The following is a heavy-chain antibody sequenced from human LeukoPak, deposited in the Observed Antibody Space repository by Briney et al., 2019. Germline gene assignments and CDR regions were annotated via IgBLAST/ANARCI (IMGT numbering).Heavy chain of an antibody. CDR1: GYTLTELS. D-gene: IGHD2-15*01. CDR3: AINLRYCSGGSCYRPAKLDY. V-gene: IGHV1-24*01. J-gene: IGHJ4*02. Sequence: ASVKVSCKVSGYTLTELSMHWVRQAPGKGLEWMGGFDPEDGETIYAQKFQGRVTMTEDTSTDTAYMELSSLRSEDTAVYYCAINLRYCSGGSCYRPAKLDYWGQGTLVTVSS. CDR2: FDPEDGET.